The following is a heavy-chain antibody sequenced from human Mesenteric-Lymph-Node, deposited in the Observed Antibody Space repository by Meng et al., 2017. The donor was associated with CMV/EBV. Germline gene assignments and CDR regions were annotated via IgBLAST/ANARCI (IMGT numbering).Heavy chain of an antibody. V-gene: IGHV3-21*01. Sequence: GGSLRLSCAASGFTFSSYAMSWVRQAPGKGLEWVSSISSSSSYIYYADSVKGRFTISRDNAKNSLYLQMNSLRAEDTAVYYCARDGYSSSSGLSFWGQGTLVTVSS. J-gene: IGHJ4*02. D-gene: IGHD6-6*01. CDR3: ARDGYSSSSGLSF. CDR2: ISSSSSYI. CDR1: GFTFSSYA.